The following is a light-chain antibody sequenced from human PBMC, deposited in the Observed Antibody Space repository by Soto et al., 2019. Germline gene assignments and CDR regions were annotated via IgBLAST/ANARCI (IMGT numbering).Light chain of an antibody. CDR2: EVS. CDR1: SSDVGGYNY. CDR3: SSYAGSNLWV. Sequence: QSVTISCTGTSSDVGGYNYVSWYQQHPGKAPKLMIYEVSKRPSGVPDRFSGSKSGNTASLTVSGRQGEDEADYYCSSYAGSNLWVFGGGAKVTVL. J-gene: IGLJ3*02. V-gene: IGLV2-8*01.